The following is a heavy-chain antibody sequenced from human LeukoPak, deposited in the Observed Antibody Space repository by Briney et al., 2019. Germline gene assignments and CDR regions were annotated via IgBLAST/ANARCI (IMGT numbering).Heavy chain of an antibody. CDR1: GGSISSYY. CDR3: ARELYYYDSSCFDY. Sequence: SETLSLTCTVSGGSISSYYWSWIRQPAGKGLEWIGRIYTSGSTNYNPSLKSRVTMSVDTSKNQFSLKLSSVTAADTAVYYCARELYYYDSSCFDYWGQGTLVTVSS. D-gene: IGHD3-22*01. V-gene: IGHV4-4*07. CDR2: IYTSGST. J-gene: IGHJ4*02.